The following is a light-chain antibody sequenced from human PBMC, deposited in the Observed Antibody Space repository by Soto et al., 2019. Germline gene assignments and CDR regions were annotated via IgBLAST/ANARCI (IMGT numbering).Light chain of an antibody. CDR3: QQYGGSPRT. J-gene: IGKJ2*01. CDR1: QSIRNS. V-gene: IGKV3-20*01. Sequence: EILLTQSPGTLSLSPGERATLFCRASQSIRNSLAWYQQRPGQSPRLLIYSASSRATGVPDRFGGGGSATDFTLTVSRLEPEDFAMYYCQQYGGSPRTFGQGTKLEIK. CDR2: SAS.